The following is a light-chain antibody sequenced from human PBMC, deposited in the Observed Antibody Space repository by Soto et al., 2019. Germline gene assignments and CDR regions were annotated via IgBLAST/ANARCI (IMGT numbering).Light chain of an antibody. CDR3: CSYVGRNTYV. V-gene: IGLV2-11*01. Sequence: LTQPRSASGSPGQSFTISCTGTSSDVGGYNYVSWYQQHPAKAPKLIIFDVSKRPSGVPNRFSGSKSGNTASLTISGLRAEDEADYYCCSYVGRNTYVFGTGTKVTVL. J-gene: IGLJ1*01. CDR2: DVS. CDR1: SSDVGGYNY.